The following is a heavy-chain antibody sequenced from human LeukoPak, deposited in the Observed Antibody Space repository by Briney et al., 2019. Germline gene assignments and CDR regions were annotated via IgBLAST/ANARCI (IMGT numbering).Heavy chain of an antibody. CDR1: GYTFTGYY. V-gene: IGHV1-2*02. D-gene: IGHD3-10*01. J-gene: IGHJ4*02. CDR3: ATDKYYYGSGSSPFDY. CDR2: INPNSGGT. Sequence: PQASVKVSCKASGYTFTGYYMHWVRQAPGQGLEWRGWINPNSGGTNYAQKFQGRVTMTRDTSISTAYMELSRLRSDDTAVYYCATDKYYYGSGSSPFDYWGQGTLVTVSS.